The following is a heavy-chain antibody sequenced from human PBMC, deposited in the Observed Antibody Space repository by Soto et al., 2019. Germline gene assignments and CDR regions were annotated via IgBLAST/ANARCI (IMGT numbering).Heavy chain of an antibody. CDR3: VRKDYSDLFFDL. J-gene: IGHJ2*01. V-gene: IGHV4-4*02. D-gene: IGHD4-4*01. CDR1: GASISSSHW. Sequence: QVQLQESGPGLVKPSGTLSLTCAVSGASISSSHWWSWVRQPPGKGLEWIGEIYHSGSTYYNASLKSRVAISLDTSKNQCSLKLRSVTAADTAVYYCVRKDYSDLFFDLWGRGTLVTVSS. CDR2: IYHSGST.